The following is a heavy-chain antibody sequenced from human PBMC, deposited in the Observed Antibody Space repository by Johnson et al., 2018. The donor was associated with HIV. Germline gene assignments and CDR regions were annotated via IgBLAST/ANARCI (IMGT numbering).Heavy chain of an antibody. V-gene: IGHV3-30*19. D-gene: IGHD2-2*01. CDR2: ISYDGSNK. Sequence: QVQLVESGGGVVQPGRSLRLSCAASGFTFSTYGMHWVRQAPGKGLEWVAVISYDGSNKYYADSVKGRFTISRDNSQHTLYLQMNSLRAEDTAVYYCARSGYCSSTSCPDDAFDIWGQGTMVTVSS. CDR3: ARSGYCSSTSCPDDAFDI. J-gene: IGHJ3*02. CDR1: GFTFSTYG.